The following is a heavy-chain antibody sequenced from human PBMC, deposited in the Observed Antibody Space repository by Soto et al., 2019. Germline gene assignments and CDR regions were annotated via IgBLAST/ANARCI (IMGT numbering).Heavy chain of an antibody. J-gene: IGHJ3*02. CDR2: INPSGGST. D-gene: IGHD1-26*01. V-gene: IGHV1-46*01. CDR1: GYTFTGYY. CDR3: AREGYSGSYSIASFAFDI. Sequence: GASVKVSCKASGYTFTGYYMHWVRQAPGQGLEWLGWINPSGGSTSYAQKFQGRVTMTRDTSTSTVYMELSSLRSEDTAVYYCAREGYSGSYSIASFAFDIWGQGTMVTLSS.